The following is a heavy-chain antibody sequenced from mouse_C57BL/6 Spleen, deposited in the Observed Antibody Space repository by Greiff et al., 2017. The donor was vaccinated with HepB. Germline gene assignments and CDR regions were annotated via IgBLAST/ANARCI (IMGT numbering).Heavy chain of an antibody. CDR2: ISYDGSN. J-gene: IGHJ4*01. D-gene: IGHD1-1*01. CDR1: GYSITSGYY. CDR3: ARWITTVVAPYAMDY. Sequence: EVQVVESGPGLVKPSQSLSLTCSVTGYSITSGYYWNWIRQFPGNKLEWMGYISYDGSNNYNPSLKNRISITRDTSKNQFFLKLNSVTTEDTATYYCARWITTVVAPYAMDYWGQGTSVTVSS. V-gene: IGHV3-6*01.